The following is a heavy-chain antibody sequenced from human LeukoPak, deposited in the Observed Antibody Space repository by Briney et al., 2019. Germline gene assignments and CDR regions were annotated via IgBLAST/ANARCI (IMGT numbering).Heavy chain of an antibody. J-gene: IGHJ4*02. D-gene: IGHD3-10*01. Sequence: RPGGSLRLSCAASGFTFSSYEMNWVRQAPGKGLEWVSYISSSGSTIYYADSVKGRFTISRDNAKNTLHLQMNSLRAEDTAVYYCARGARGSGTASDYWGQGTLVTVSS. CDR2: ISSSGSTI. CDR3: ARGARGSGTASDY. V-gene: IGHV3-48*03. CDR1: GFTFSSYE.